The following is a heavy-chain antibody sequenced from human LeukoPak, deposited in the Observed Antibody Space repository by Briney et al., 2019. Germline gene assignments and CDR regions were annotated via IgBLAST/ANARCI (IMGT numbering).Heavy chain of an antibody. V-gene: IGHV3-23*01. CDR3: AKGRTGYIPDS. J-gene: IGHJ4*02. CDR2: ISGNVGTT. D-gene: IGHD6-13*01. Sequence: GGSLRLSCAASGFTFSSYTMTWVRQAPGKGLEWVSVISGNVGTTYYAESVKGRFTISRDNSKNTLYLQMNSLRVEDTAVHFCAKGRTGYIPDSWGQGTLVTVSS. CDR1: GFTFSSYT.